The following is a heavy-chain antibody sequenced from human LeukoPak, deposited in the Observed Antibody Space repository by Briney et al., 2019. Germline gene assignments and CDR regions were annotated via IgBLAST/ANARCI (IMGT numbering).Heavy chain of an antibody. CDR2: IKQDGSAK. CDR1: GFAFSTYW. Sequence: GGSLRLSCAASGFAFSTYWMTWVRQAPGKGLEWVANIKQDGSAKYYVDSLRGRFSISRDNVKNSLFLQMNSLSDEDTAVYYCARCPYDSTGYYSVPSHLDYWGQGTLVTVSS. J-gene: IGHJ4*02. V-gene: IGHV3-7*01. D-gene: IGHD3-22*01. CDR3: ARCPYDSTGYYSVPSHLDY.